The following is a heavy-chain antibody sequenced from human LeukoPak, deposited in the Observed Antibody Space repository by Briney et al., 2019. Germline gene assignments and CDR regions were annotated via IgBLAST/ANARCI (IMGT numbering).Heavy chain of an antibody. CDR2: INPSDGST. CDR3: ARGGGDTGPFDY. J-gene: IGHJ4*02. Sequence: ASVKVSCKASGYTFIRSYLHWVRQAPGQGLEWMGIINPSDGSTSSAQKFQGRVTLTRDTSTSTVYMELSSLRSEDTAVYFCARGGGDTGPFDYWGQGTLVTVSS. V-gene: IGHV1-46*01. D-gene: IGHD1-1*01. CDR1: GYTFIRSY.